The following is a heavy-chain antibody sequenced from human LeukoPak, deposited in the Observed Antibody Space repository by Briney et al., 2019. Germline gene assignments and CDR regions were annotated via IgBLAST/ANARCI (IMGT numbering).Heavy chain of an antibody. CDR3: ARGGYCGGDCYSYIDY. V-gene: IGHV4-34*01. D-gene: IGHD2-21*02. CDR1: GGSFSGYY. CDR2: INHSGST. J-gene: IGHJ4*02. Sequence: SETLSLTCAVYGGSFSGYYWSWIRQPPGKGLEWIGEINHSGSTNYNPSLKSRVTISVDTSKSQFSLKLSSVTAADTAVYYCARGGYCGGDCYSYIDYWGQGTLVTVSS.